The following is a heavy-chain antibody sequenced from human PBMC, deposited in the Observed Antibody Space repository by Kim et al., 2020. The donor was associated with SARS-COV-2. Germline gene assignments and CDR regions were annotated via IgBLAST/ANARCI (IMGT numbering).Heavy chain of an antibody. CDR3: ARGGKIVVSY. V-gene: IGHV3-7*03. CDR2: EK. D-gene: IGHD3-22*01. Sequence: EKYYVDSVKGRFTISRDNAKNSLYLQMNSLRAEDTAVYYCARGGKIVVSYWGQGTLVTVSS. J-gene: IGHJ4*02.